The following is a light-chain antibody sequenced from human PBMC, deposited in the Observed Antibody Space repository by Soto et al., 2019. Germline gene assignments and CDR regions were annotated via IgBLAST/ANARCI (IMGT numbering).Light chain of an antibody. CDR3: QQYNNWPPWK. V-gene: IGKV3-15*01. Sequence: EIVMTQSPATLSVSPGERATLSCRASQSVSSNLAWYQQKPGQAPRLLIYGASTRATGIPARFSGSGSGTEFTLTISSLQSEDFVVYYCQQYNNWPPWKFGQGTKVEIQ. J-gene: IGKJ1*01. CDR1: QSVSSN. CDR2: GAS.